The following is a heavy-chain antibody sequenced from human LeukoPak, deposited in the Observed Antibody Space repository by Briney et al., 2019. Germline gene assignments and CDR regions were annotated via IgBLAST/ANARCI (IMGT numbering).Heavy chain of an antibody. CDR3: AKDQQGFDI. J-gene: IGHJ3*02. CDR1: GFTFSSYF. V-gene: IGHV3-23*01. Sequence: GGSLRLSCGASGFTFSSYFMAWVRQTPGKGLEWVSTINCSGASNSYANSVKGRVTISRDNSKNTLYLQMNSLRDEDTAVYYCAKDQQGFDIWGQGTMVTVSS. D-gene: IGHD1/OR15-1a*01. CDR2: INCSGASN.